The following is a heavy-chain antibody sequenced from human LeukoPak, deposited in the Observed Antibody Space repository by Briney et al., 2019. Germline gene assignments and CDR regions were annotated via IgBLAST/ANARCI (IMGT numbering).Heavy chain of an antibody. CDR2: INPNSGDT. CDR3: ARIKWAAAND. Sequence: ASVKVSCKASGYTFTGYYMHWVRQAPAQGLEWMGWINPNSGDTNYAQNFQGRVTMTRDTSINTAYMELSSLRSDDTAVYYCARIKWAAANDWGQGTLVTVSS. V-gene: IGHV1-2*02. CDR1: GYTFTGYY. D-gene: IGHD6-13*01. J-gene: IGHJ4*02.